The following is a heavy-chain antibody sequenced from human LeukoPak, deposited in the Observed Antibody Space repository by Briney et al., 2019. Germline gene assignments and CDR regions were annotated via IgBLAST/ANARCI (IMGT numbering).Heavy chain of an antibody. CDR3: ARVTQGDTAIDY. D-gene: IGHD5-18*01. Sequence: ASVTVSRKASGYTFTSYDINWVRQAAGQGLEWMGWMNPNSGNTGYAQKFQGRVTMTRNTSISTAYMELSSLRSEDTAVYYCARVTQGDTAIDYWGQGTLVTVSS. J-gene: IGHJ4*02. CDR1: GYTFTSYD. V-gene: IGHV1-8*01. CDR2: MNPNSGNT.